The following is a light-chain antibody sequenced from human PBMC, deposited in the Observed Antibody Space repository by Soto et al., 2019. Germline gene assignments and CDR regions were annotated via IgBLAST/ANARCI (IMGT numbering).Light chain of an antibody. V-gene: IGKV3-15*01. Sequence: EIVMTQSPATLSVSPGERASLSCRASQSVSSNLAWYQQKPGQAPRLLIYGASTRATGIPARFSGSGSGTEFTLTISSLEPEDFAVYYRQQRSNWPITFGQGTRLEIK. CDR2: GAS. J-gene: IGKJ5*01. CDR1: QSVSSN. CDR3: QQRSNWPIT.